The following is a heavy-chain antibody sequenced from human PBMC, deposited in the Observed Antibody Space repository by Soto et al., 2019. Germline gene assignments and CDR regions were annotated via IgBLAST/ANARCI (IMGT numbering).Heavy chain of an antibody. J-gene: IGHJ5*02. D-gene: IGHD3-10*01. CDR2: IHYSGST. V-gene: IGHV4-61*01. CDR1: GGSVSSGSYY. Sequence: SETLSLTCSVSGGSVSSGSYYWSWIRQPPGKGPEWIGYIHYSGSTNYSPSLKSRVTISVDTSKNQFSLKLSSVTAADTAVYYCARDKGIYWFDPRGQGTLVTVSS. CDR3: ARDKGIYWFDP.